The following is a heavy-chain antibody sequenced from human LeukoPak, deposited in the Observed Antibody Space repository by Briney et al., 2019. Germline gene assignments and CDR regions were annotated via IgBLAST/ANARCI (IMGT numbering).Heavy chain of an antibody. CDR1: GYTFTSYD. V-gene: IGHV1-8*03. J-gene: IGHJ4*02. Sequence: ASVTVSFKASGYTFTSYDINWVRQATGQGREWMGWMNPNSGNTGYAQKFQGRVTITRNTSISTAYMELSSLRSEDTAVYYCARTEYYDSSAQDYWGQGTLVTVSS. CDR3: ARTEYYDSSAQDY. D-gene: IGHD3-22*01. CDR2: MNPNSGNT.